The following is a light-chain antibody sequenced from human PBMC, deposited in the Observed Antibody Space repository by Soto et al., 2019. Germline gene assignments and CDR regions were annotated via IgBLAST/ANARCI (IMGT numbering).Light chain of an antibody. J-gene: IGKJ1*01. CDR2: GAS. Sequence: IVLTQSPGALSLSPGERATLSCRASQSVSSSYLAWYQQKPGQAPRLLIYGASSRATGIPDRFSGSGSGTDFTLTISRLEPEDVAVYYCQQYGSDTRWTFGQGTKVDIK. CDR1: QSVSSSY. CDR3: QQYGSDTRWT. V-gene: IGKV3-20*01.